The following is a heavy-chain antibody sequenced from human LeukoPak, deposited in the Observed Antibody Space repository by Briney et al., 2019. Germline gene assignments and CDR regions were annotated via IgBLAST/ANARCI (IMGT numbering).Heavy chain of an antibody. CDR3: AYASAVALDY. V-gene: IGHV4-34*01. D-gene: IGHD6-19*01. J-gene: IGHJ4*02. CDR1: GGSFSGYY. Sequence: SETLSLTCAVYGGSFSGYYWSWIRQPPGKGLEWIGEINHSGSTNYNPSLKSRVTISVDTSKNQFSLKQSSVTAADTAVYYRAYASAVALDYWGQGTPVTVSS. CDR2: INHSGST.